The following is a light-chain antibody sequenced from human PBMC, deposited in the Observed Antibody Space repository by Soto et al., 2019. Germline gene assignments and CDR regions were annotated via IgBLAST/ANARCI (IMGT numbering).Light chain of an antibody. J-gene: IGKJ1*01. CDR2: KAS. V-gene: IGKV1-5*03. CDR3: QQYNSQRT. Sequence: DIQMTQSPSTLSASVGDRVTITCRASQYISSWLAWYQQKPGKAPKLLIYKASSLESGVPSRFSGSGSGTEFTLIISSLQPDYFATYYCQQYNSQRTFGEGTKVEIK. CDR1: QYISSW.